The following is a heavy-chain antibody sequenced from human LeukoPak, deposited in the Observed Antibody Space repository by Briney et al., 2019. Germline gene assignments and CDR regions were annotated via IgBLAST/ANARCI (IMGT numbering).Heavy chain of an antibody. D-gene: IGHD3-3*01. CDR3: AKHLRFLEWFGYFDY. CDR2: ISGSGGST. V-gene: IGHV3-23*01. J-gene: IGHJ4*02. Sequence: PGGSLRLSCAASGFTFSSYAMSWVRQAPGKGLEWVSAISGSGGSTYYADSVKGRFTISRDNSKNTLYLQMNSLRAEDTAVYYCAKHLRFLEWFGYFDYWGQGTLVTVPS. CDR1: GFTFSSYA.